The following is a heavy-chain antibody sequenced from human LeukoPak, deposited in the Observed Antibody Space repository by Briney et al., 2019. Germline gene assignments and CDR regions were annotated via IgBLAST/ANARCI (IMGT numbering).Heavy chain of an antibody. CDR3: AKDHRLWGMTTRNQDAFDI. V-gene: IGHV3-9*01. D-gene: IGHD2-8*02. J-gene: IGHJ3*02. CDR1: GFTFDDYA. CDR2: ISWNSGSI. Sequence: GGSLRLSCAVSGFTFDDYAMPWVRQAPGKGLEWVSGISWNSGSIGYADSVKGRFTISRDNAKNSLYLQMNSLRAEDTALYYCAKDHRLWGMTTRNQDAFDIWGQGTMVTVSS.